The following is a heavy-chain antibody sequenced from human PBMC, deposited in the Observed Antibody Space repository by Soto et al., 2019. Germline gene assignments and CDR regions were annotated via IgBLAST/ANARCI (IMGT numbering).Heavy chain of an antibody. V-gene: IGHV1-3*01. CDR3: ARGGSLYWYFDL. CDR2: INAGNGNT. Sequence: QVQLVQSGAEVKKPGASVKVSCKASGYTFTSYAMHWVRQAPGQRLEWMGWINAGNGNTKYSQKFQGRVTITRDTSERTAYMELSSLRYEETAVYYCARGGSLYWYFDLWGRGTLVTVSS. D-gene: IGHD1-26*01. CDR1: GYTFTSYA. J-gene: IGHJ2*01.